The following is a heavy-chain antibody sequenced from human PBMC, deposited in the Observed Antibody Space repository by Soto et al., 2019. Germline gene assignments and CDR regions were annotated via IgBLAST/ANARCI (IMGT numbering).Heavy chain of an antibody. J-gene: IGHJ4*02. Sequence: QVQLVQSGAEVKKPGASVKVSCKASGYTFISYGISWVRQAPGQGLEWMGWINAFNGNTNYAQKLQGRVTMNRDTSTTTAYMALRSLRSDDTAVYYCARDPVAGTYFDYWGQGTLVPVSS. D-gene: IGHD6-19*01. V-gene: IGHV1-18*01. CDR2: INAFNGNT. CDR3: ARDPVAGTYFDY. CDR1: GYTFISYG.